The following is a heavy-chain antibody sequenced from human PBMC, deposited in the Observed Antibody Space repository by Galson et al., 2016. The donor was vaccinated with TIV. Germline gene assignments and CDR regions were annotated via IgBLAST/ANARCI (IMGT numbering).Heavy chain of an antibody. CDR3: ARHHDFWSGPGYFYMDV. CDR2: IYPADSET. D-gene: IGHD3-3*01. V-gene: IGHV5-51*01. CDR1: GYSFATFW. J-gene: IGHJ6*03. Sequence: GAEVKTPGESLKISCKASGYSFATFWVGWVRQMPGQGLEWMGVIYPADSETRYSPSFQGQVTISADKSISTAYLQWSSLRASDTARYYCARHHDFWSGPGYFYMDVWGTGTTVSVSS.